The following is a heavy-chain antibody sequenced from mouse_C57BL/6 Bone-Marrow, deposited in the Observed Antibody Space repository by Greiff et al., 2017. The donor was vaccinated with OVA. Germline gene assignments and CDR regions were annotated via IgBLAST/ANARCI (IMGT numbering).Heavy chain of an antibody. V-gene: IGHV1-81*01. CDR1: GYTFTSYG. J-gene: IGHJ2*01. Sequence: VQLQQSGAELARPGASVKLSCKASGYTFTSYGISWVKQSPGQGLEWIGEIYPRSGHTYYNEQFKGQATLTAAKSSSTAYMELSSLTTEESAVYFCATGTGYWGQGTTLTVSS. CDR3: ATGTGY. CDR2: IYPRSGHT. D-gene: IGHD3-3*01.